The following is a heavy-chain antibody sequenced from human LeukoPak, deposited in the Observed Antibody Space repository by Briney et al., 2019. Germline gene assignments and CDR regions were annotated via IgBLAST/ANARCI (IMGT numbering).Heavy chain of an antibody. CDR2: IYPGDSDT. Sequence: GESLKISCKGSGYSFTSYWIGWVRQMPGKGLEWMGIIYPGDSDTRYSPSFQGQVTISADKSISTAYLQWSSLKASDTATYYCARHGSVDCSSTSCYAGYYYYYMDVWGKGTTVTVSS. CDR3: ARHGSVDCSSTSCYAGYYYYYMDV. V-gene: IGHV5-51*01. D-gene: IGHD2-2*01. J-gene: IGHJ6*03. CDR1: GYSFTSYW.